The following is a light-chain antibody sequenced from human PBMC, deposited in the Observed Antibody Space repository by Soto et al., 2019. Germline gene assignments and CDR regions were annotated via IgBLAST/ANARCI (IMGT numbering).Light chain of an antibody. CDR2: GAS. V-gene: IGKV3-20*01. Sequence: EVVLTQSPGTLSLSPGERATLSCRASQSISTSYLAWYQHKRGQAPRLLIYGASSRATDIPDRFSGSGSGTDFTLTISRLEPEDFAVYYCQQYGDSPPSTFGQGTKVDI. CDR3: QQYGDSPPST. CDR1: QSISTSY. J-gene: IGKJ1*01.